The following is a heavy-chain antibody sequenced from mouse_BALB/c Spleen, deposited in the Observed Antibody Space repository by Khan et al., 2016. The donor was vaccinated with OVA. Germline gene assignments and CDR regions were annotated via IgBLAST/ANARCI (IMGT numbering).Heavy chain of an antibody. CDR3: ARLAYYYDSEGFAY. J-gene: IGHJ3*01. Sequence: EVELVESGGDLVKPEGSLKLSCAASGFTFSTYGMSWVRQTPDKRLEWVATISSGCSYTYYPDSVQGRFTISRDNAKNTLYLQMSSLKSEDTAMFYCARLAYYYDSEGFAYWGQGTLVTVSA. V-gene: IGHV5-6*01. D-gene: IGHD1-1*01. CDR1: GFTFSTYG. CDR2: ISSGCSYT.